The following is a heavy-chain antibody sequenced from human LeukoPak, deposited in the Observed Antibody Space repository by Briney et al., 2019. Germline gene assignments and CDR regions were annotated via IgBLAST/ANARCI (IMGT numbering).Heavy chain of an antibody. J-gene: IGHJ4*02. D-gene: IGHD1-14*01. CDR2: IKQDGSDK. V-gene: IGHV3-7*01. CDR1: GFTFTKYW. Sequence: GGSLRLSCAASGFTFTKYWMTWVRQAPGKGLEWVGNIKQDGSDKSYMDSVKGRFTISRDNTKNSVYLQMSSLRAEDTAVYYCAREVWGPEYWGQGTLVTVSS. CDR3: AREVWGPEY.